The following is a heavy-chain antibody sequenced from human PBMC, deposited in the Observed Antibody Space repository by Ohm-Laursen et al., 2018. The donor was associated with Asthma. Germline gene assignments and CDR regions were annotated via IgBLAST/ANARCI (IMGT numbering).Heavy chain of an antibody. V-gene: IGHV4-31*03. D-gene: IGHD3-22*01. CDR2: IYYSGST. CDR3: AREIPVYYDSSGSYAFDI. J-gene: IGHJ3*02. CDR1: GGSISSGGYY. Sequence: SQTLSLTCTVSGGSISSGGYYWSWIRQHPGKGLEWIGYIYYSGSTYYNPSLKSRVTISVDTSKNQFSLKLSSVTAADTAVYYCAREIPVYYDSSGSYAFDIWGQGTMVTVSS.